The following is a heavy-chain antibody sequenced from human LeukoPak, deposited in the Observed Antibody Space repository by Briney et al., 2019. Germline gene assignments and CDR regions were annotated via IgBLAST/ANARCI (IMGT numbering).Heavy chain of an antibody. CDR3: ARAPYYDFWSGYGFDY. D-gene: IGHD3-3*01. V-gene: IGHV1-46*01. CDR2: INPSGGST. CDR1: GYTFTGYY. J-gene: IGHJ4*02. Sequence: ASVKVSCKASGYTFTGYYMHWVRQAPGQGLEWMGIINPSGGSTSYAQKFQGRVTMTRDTSTSTVHMELSSLRSEDTAVYYCARAPYYDFWSGYGFDYWGQGTLVTVSS.